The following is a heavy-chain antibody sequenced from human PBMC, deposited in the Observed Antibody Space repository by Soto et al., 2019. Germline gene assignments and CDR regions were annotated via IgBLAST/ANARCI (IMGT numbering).Heavy chain of an antibody. CDR3: ARGSGTIFGVVLYFDY. CDR1: GGTFSSYA. D-gene: IGHD3-3*01. Sequence: GASVKVSCKASGGTFSSYAISWVRQAPGQGLEWMGGIIPIFGTANYAQKFQGRVTITADESTSTAYMELSSLRSEDTAVYYCARGSGTIFGVVLYFDYCGQGTLVIVSS. V-gene: IGHV1-69*13. CDR2: IIPIFGTA. J-gene: IGHJ4*02.